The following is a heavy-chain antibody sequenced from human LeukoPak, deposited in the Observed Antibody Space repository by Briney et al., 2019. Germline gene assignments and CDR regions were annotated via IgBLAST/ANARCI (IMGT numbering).Heavy chain of an antibody. D-gene: IGHD3-3*01. CDR1: GGSISSGSYY. V-gene: IGHV4-61*02. Sequence: PSETLSLTCTVSGGSISSGSYYWSWIRQPAGKGLEWIGRIYTSGGTNYNPSLKSRVTISVDTSKNQFSLKLSSVTAADTAVYYCARGDYDFWSGYLDYWGQGTLVTVSS. CDR3: ARGDYDFWSGYLDY. J-gene: IGHJ4*02. CDR2: IYTSGGT.